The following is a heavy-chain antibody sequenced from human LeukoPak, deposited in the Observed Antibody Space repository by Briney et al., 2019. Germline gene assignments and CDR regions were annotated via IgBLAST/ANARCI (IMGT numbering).Heavy chain of an antibody. J-gene: IGHJ4*02. Sequence: ASVKVSCKASGYTFTSYYMHWVRQAPGQGLEWMGWINPNSGGTNYAQKFQGRVTMTRDTSISTAYMELSSLRSEDTAVYYCASLLTGRGIVGATSYFDYWGQGTLVTVSS. CDR1: GYTFTSYY. CDR3: ASLLTGRGIVGATSYFDY. V-gene: IGHV1-2*02. D-gene: IGHD1-26*01. CDR2: INPNSGGT.